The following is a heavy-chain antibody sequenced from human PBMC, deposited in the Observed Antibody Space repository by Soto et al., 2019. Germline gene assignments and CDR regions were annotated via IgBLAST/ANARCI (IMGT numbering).Heavy chain of an antibody. CDR3: ARDSDPRMIREVLTDDLDR. J-gene: IGHJ5*02. Sequence: QVQLVESGGGVVQPGRSLTLSCAASGFTLSTFGMHWVRQAPGMGLEWVAVISYDGSDKYYAESVKGRFTISRDNSKNTMQLQMNSLKTEDTAVYYCARDSDPRMIREVLTDDLDRWGQGTLVTVSS. D-gene: IGHD3-10*01. CDR1: GFTLSTFG. CDR2: ISYDGSDK. V-gene: IGHV3-30*03.